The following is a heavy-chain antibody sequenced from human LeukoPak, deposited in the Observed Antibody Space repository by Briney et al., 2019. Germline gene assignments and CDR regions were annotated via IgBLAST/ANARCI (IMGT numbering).Heavy chain of an antibody. CDR2: INHSGST. D-gene: IGHD4-17*01. Sequence: SETLSLTRAVYGGSFSGYYWSWIRQPPGKGLEWIGEINHSGSTNYNPSLKSRVTISVDTSKNQFSLKLSSVTAADTAVYYCARTHDYGDNWFDPWGQGTLVTVSS. V-gene: IGHV4-34*01. CDR1: GGSFSGYY. J-gene: IGHJ5*02. CDR3: ARTHDYGDNWFDP.